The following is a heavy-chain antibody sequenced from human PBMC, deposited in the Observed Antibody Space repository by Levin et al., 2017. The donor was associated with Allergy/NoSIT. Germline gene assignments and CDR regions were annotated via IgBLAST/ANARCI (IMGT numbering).Heavy chain of an antibody. D-gene: IGHD3-10*01. CDR3: VRDRNYGSWSHYGFLDY. CDR1: GFTFSYYW. CDR2: INTDGATT. J-gene: IGHJ4*02. Sequence: PGGSLRLSCAASGFTFSYYWMHWVRQAPGKGLVWVSHINTDGATTTYADSVKGRFTISRDNAKNTLYLQMNSLRAEDTAVYYCVRDRNYGSWSHYGFLDYWGQGTLVTVSS. V-gene: IGHV3-74*03.